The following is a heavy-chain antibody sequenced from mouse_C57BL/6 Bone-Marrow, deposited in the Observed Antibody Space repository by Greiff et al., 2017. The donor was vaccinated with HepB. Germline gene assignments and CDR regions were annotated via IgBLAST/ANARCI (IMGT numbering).Heavy chain of an antibody. D-gene: IGHD2-3*01. CDR3: ARYEDY. J-gene: IGHJ2*01. Sequence: QVQLKESGPELVKPGASVKISCKASGYAFSSSWMNWVKQRPGKGLEWIGRIYPGDGDTNYNGKCKGKAKLTADKSSSTAYMQLSSLTSEDSAVYFCARYEDYWGQGTTLTVSS. CDR2: IYPGDGDT. V-gene: IGHV1-82*01. CDR1: GYAFSSSW.